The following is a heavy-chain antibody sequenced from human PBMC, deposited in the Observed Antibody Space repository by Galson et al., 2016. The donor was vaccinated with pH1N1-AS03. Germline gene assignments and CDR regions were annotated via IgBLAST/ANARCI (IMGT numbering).Heavy chain of an antibody. V-gene: IGHV3-23*01. CDR2: ISVSGSDT. J-gene: IGHJ4*01. CDR3: TAGHYTNF. Sequence: SLRLSCAASSGYVMNWVRQAPGKGLEWVSGISVSGSDTYYVDSVKGRFTISRDNSKNTPFLQMDSLRAEDTALYHCTAGHYTNFWGQGTLVTVSS. CDR1: SGYV. D-gene: IGHD3-3*01.